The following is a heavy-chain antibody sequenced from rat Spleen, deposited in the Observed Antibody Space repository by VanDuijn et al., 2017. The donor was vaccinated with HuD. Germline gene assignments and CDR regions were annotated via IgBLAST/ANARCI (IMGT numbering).Heavy chain of an antibody. D-gene: IGHD1-11*01. CDR1: GFTFSNYG. CDR3: ARSGYGGYYFDY. J-gene: IGHJ2*01. CDR2: ISTGGGNT. V-gene: IGHV5S13*01. Sequence: EVQLVESGGGLVQPGRSLKLSCAASGFTFSNYGMAWVRQTPTKGLEWVASISTGGGNTYYRDSVKGRFTISRDNAKSTLFLRMDSLRSEDTATYYCARSGYGGYYFDYWGQGVMVTVSS.